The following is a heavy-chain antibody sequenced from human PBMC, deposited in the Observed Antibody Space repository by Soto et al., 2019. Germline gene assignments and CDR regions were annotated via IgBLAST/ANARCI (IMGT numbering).Heavy chain of an antibody. V-gene: IGHV3-66*04. Sequence: GSLRLSCAASGFTVSSNYMSWVRQAPGKGLEWVSVIYSGGSTYYADSVKGRFTISRDNSKYTLYLQMNSLRAEDTAVYYCARRAFDFPYYYYYMDVWGKGTTVTVSS. J-gene: IGHJ6*03. CDR1: GFTVSSNY. CDR2: IYSGGST. CDR3: ARRAFDFPYYYYYMDV. D-gene: IGHD3-9*01.